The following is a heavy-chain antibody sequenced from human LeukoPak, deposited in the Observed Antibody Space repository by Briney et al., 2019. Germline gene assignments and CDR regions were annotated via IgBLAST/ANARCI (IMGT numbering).Heavy chain of an antibody. Sequence: SETLSLTCTVSGGSISSYYWSWIRQPPGKGLEWIGYIYYSGSTNYNPSLKSRVTISVDTSKNQFSLKLSSVTAADTAVYYCARGGDYRNYYHGMEVCGKGTTVTVSS. J-gene: IGHJ6*04. V-gene: IGHV4-59*01. D-gene: IGHD4-11*01. CDR1: GGSISSYY. CDR2: IYYSGST. CDR3: ARGGDYRNYYHGMEV.